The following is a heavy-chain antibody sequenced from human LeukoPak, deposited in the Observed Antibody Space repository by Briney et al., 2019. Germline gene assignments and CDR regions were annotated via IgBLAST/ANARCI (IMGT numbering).Heavy chain of an antibody. Sequence: GGSPRLSCAASGFTFSSYWMIWVRQAPGKGLEWVANIQQDGSEKYYVDSVKGRFTISRDNAKNSLYLQMNSLRAEDTAVYYCARNPPRYFNWGQGTLVTVSS. CDR3: ARNPPRYFN. CDR1: GFTFSSYW. CDR2: IQQDGSEK. J-gene: IGHJ4*02. D-gene: IGHD1-26*01. V-gene: IGHV3-7*05.